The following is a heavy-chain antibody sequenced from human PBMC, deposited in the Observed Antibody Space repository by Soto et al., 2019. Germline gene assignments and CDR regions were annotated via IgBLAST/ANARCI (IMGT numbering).Heavy chain of an antibody. CDR3: ARAGGIQLWLRSHAFDI. CDR1: GFTFSTYA. J-gene: IGHJ3*02. Sequence: EVQLLESGGGMVQPGGSLRLSCAASGFTFSTYAMTWVRQDPAKGLEWVANIKQDGSEKYYVDSVKGRFTISRDNAKNSLYLQMNSLRAEDTAVYYCARAGGIQLWLRSHAFDIWGQGTMVTVSS. D-gene: IGHD5-18*01. V-gene: IGHV3-7*03. CDR2: IKQDGSEK.